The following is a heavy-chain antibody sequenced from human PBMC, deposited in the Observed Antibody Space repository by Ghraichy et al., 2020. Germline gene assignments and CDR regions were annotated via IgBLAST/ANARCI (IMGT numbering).Heavy chain of an antibody. CDR1: DGSISSGIYY. V-gene: IGHV4-39*01. Sequence: GSLSLTCTVSDGSISSGIYYWGWIRQPPGKGLEWIATIYYSGTTYYNPSLKSRVTISIDTSKNQFSLKLRSVTAADTAVFYCARLLIGDRGNYYFDYWGQGTLVTVSS. CDR2: IYYSGTT. J-gene: IGHJ4*02. D-gene: IGHD1-1*01. CDR3: ARLLIGDRGNYYFDY.